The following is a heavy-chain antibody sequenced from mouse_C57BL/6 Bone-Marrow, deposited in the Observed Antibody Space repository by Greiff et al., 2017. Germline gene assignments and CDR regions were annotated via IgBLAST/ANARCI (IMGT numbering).Heavy chain of an antibody. CDR3: AREREWFYAMDY. V-gene: IGHV1-69*01. D-gene: IGHD2-2*01. CDR1: GYTFTSYW. CDR2: IDPSDSYT. Sequence: QVQLQLPGAELVMPGASVKLSCKASGYTFTSYWMHWVKQRPGQGLEWIGEIDPSDSYTNYNQKFKGKSTLTVDKSSSTAYMQLSSLTSEDSAVYYCAREREWFYAMDYWGQGTSVTVSS. J-gene: IGHJ4*01.